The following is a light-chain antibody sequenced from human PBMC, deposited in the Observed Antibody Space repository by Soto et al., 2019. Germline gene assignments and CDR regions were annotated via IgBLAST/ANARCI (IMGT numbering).Light chain of an antibody. CDR1: SSDVGGYNF. CDR3: SSFTVSTTVV. CDR2: EVS. J-gene: IGLJ2*01. V-gene: IGLV2-14*01. Sequence: QTVVTQPASVSGSPGQSITISCTGTSSDVGGYNFVSWYQQHPGKAPKLMIYEVSNRPSGVSHRFSGSKSGNTASLTISGLQAEDEATYYCSSFTVSTTVVFGGGTKLTVL.